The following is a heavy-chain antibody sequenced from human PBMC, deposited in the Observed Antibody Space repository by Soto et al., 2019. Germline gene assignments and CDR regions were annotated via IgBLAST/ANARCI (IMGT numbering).Heavy chain of an antibody. D-gene: IGHD3-22*01. V-gene: IGHV4-30-2*01. CDR3: ARGRDSSGYYPKGDAFDI. CDR2: IYHSGST. Sequence: SETLSLTCAVSGGSISSGGYSWSWIRQPPGKGLEWIGYIYHSGSTYYNPSLKSRFTISVDRSKNQFSLKLSSVTAADTAVYYCARGRDSSGYYPKGDAFDIWGQGTMVTVSS. CDR1: GGSISSGGYS. J-gene: IGHJ3*02.